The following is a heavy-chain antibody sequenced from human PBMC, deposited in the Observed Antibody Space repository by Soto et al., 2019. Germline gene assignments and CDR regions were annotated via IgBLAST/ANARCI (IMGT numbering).Heavy chain of an antibody. CDR2: INEDSTYI. CDR3: VRDLGRYFRSGYMNL. Sequence: SLRLSCTASGFAFNTFSMNWVRQAPGKGLEWVSSINEDSTYIYYADSLRGRITISRDNAKDSLFLQMNSLRPDDTAVYYCVRDLGRYFRSGYMNLWGDGATVTVSS. D-gene: IGHD3-9*01. CDR1: GFAFNTFS. V-gene: IGHV3-21*01. J-gene: IGHJ6*03.